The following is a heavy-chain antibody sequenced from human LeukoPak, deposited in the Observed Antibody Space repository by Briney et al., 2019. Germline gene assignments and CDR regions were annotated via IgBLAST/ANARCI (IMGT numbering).Heavy chain of an antibody. CDR3: ATKQWLAPPPDS. V-gene: IGHV3-74*01. Sequence: PGGSLRLSCAASGFTFSKYWMLWVRQAPGKGLESVSRINTDGTVTTYADSVKGRFIVSRDNADNTMFLQMNSGRDEDTAVYYCATKQWLAPPPDSWGQGTPVTVSS. J-gene: IGHJ4*02. CDR1: GFTFSKYW. D-gene: IGHD6-19*01. CDR2: INTDGTVT.